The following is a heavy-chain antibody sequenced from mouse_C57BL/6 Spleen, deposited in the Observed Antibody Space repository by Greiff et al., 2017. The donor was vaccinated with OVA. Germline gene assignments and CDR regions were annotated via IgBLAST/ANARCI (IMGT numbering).Heavy chain of an antibody. D-gene: IGHD2-4*01. CDR1: GYTFTSYW. J-gene: IGHJ3*01. Sequence: VQLQQPGAELVMPGASVKLSCKASGYTFTSYWMHWVKQRPGQGLEWIGEIDPSDSYTNYNQKFKGKSTLTVDKSSSTAYMQLSSLTSEDSAVYYCARGGYDYDGPFAYWGQGTLVTVSA. CDR3: ARGGYDYDGPFAY. CDR2: IDPSDSYT. V-gene: IGHV1-69*01.